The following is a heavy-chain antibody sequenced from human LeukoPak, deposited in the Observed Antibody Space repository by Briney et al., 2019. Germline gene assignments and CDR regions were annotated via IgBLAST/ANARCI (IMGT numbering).Heavy chain of an antibody. Sequence: GGSLRLSCAASGFTFSSYSMNWVRQAPRKGLEWVSSISSSSSYIYYADSVKGRFTISRDNAKNSLYLQMNSLRAEDTAVYYCASDGPPITIFGVVIIYFDYWGQGTLVTVSS. CDR1: GFTFSSYS. J-gene: IGHJ4*02. CDR2: ISSSSSYI. CDR3: ASDGPPITIFGVVIIYFDY. D-gene: IGHD3-3*01. V-gene: IGHV3-21*01.